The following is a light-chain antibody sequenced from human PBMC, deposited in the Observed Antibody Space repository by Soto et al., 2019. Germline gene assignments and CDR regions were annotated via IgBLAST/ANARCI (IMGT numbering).Light chain of an antibody. CDR1: QSISSW. J-gene: IGKJ1*01. CDR2: DAS. CDR3: QQYNSYPGT. Sequence: DIQMTQTPSTLSASVGDRVTITCRASQSISSWLAWYQQKPGKAPKLLIYDASSLESGVPSRFSGSGSGTDFTLTISSLQPDDFATYYCQQYNSYPGTFGQGTKVEIK. V-gene: IGKV1-5*01.